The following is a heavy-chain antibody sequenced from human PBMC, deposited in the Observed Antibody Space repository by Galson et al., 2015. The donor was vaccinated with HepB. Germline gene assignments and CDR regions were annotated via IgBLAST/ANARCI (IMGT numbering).Heavy chain of an antibody. Sequence: SVKVSCKASGYTFTSYGFTWVRQAPGQGLELMGWISAYNGDSKYAQKLQGRVTMTTDTSTSTAYMELRSLRSDDTAVYYCARVAGLRYFDWLPPPRGIDYWGQGTLVTVSS. CDR3: ARVAGLRYFDWLPPPRGIDY. J-gene: IGHJ4*02. CDR1: GYTFTSYG. D-gene: IGHD3-9*01. CDR2: ISAYNGDS. V-gene: IGHV1-18*01.